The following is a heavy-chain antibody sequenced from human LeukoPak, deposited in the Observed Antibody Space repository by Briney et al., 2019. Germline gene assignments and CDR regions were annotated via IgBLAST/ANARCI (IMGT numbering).Heavy chain of an antibody. V-gene: IGHV1-2*02. CDR2: INPNNGGT. CDR1: GGTFSSYA. Sequence: GASVKVSCKASGGTFSSYAISWVRQAPGQGLEWMGWINPNNGGTNYAQKFQGRVTMTRDTSITTAYMELSRLRSDDTAVYYCARSLGYTSSWYLDYWGQGTLVTVSS. J-gene: IGHJ4*02. CDR3: ARSLGYTSSWYLDY. D-gene: IGHD6-13*01.